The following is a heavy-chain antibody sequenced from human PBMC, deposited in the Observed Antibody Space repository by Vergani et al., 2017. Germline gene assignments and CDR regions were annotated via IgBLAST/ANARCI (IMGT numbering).Heavy chain of an antibody. V-gene: IGHV3-23*01. Sequence: EVQLLESGGGLVQPGGSLRLSCAASGFTFSSYAMSWVRQAPGKGLEWVSVSSGSGGSTYYADSVKGRFTISRDNSNNTLYLQMNSLRPEDTAVYYCAKDQVPLWLNLFDYWGQGTLVTVSS. CDR2: SSGSGGST. CDR3: AKDQVPLWLNLFDY. J-gene: IGHJ4*02. D-gene: IGHD5-18*01. CDR1: GFTFSSYA.